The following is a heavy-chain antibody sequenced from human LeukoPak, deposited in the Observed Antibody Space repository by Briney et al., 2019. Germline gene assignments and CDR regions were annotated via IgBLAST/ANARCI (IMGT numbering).Heavy chain of an antibody. Sequence: PGRSLRLSCAASGFTFSSYAMHWVRQAPGKGLEWVAVISYDGSNKYYADSVKGRFTISRDNSKNTLYLQMNSLRAEDTAVYYCARGTYNWNYAWFDPWGQGTLVTVSS. CDR1: GFTFSSYA. V-gene: IGHV3-30-3*01. J-gene: IGHJ5*02. D-gene: IGHD1-7*01. CDR3: ARGTYNWNYAWFDP. CDR2: ISYDGSNK.